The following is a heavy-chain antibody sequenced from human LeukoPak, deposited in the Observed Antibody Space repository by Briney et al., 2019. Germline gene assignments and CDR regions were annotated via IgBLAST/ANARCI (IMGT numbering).Heavy chain of an antibody. V-gene: IGHV1-2*02. CDR3: ARANGSGSYYPFDY. J-gene: IGHJ4*02. D-gene: IGHD3-10*01. CDR2: INPNSGGT. CDR1: GYTFTGYY. Sequence: ASVKVSCKASGYTFTGYYMHWVRQAPGQGLEWMGWINPNSGGTNYAQKFQGRVTMTRDTSISTAYMELSRLRSDDTAVYYCARANGSGSYYPFDYWGQGTLATVSS.